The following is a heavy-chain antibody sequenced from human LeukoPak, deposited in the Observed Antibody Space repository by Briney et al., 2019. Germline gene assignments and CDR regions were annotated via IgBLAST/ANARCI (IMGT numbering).Heavy chain of an antibody. V-gene: IGHV4-4*02. CDR3: ARRVGNWNYGTGWYYYYYMDV. CDR1: GGSISSSNW. D-gene: IGHD1-7*01. J-gene: IGHJ6*03. CDR2: INHSGST. Sequence: PSETLSLTCAVSGGSISSSNWWSWVRQPPGKGLEWIGEINHSGSTKYNPSLTSRVTISVDTSKNQFSLKLSSVTAADTAVYYCARRVGNWNYGTGWYYYYYMDVWGKGTTVTVSS.